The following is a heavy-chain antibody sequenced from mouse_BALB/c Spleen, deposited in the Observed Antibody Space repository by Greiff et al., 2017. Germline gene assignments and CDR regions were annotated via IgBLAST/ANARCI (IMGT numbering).Heavy chain of an antibody. D-gene: IGHD2-3*01. J-gene: IGHJ4*01. CDR2: ISTYYGDA. Sequence: QVQLQQSGAELVRPGVSVKISCKGSGYTFTDYAMHWVKQSHAKSLEWIGVISTYYGDASYNQKFKGKATMTVDKSSSTAYMELARLTSEDSAIYYCARSRSGWPSNAMDYWGQGTSVTVSS. V-gene: IGHV1S137*01. CDR3: ARSRSGWPSNAMDY. CDR1: GYTFTDYA.